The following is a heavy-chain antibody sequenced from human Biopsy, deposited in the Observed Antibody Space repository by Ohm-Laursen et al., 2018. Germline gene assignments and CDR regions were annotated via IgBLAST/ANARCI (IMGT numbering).Heavy chain of an antibody. CDR2: ISHTGYT. D-gene: IGHD4-23*01. J-gene: IGHJ1*01. V-gene: IGHV4-61*03. CDR1: GVSINGGRYY. CDR3: ARGSNEYGGLYFPH. Sequence: SDTLSLTCPVSGVSINGGRYYWNWIRHHPGKGLEWIGHISHTGYTSYKSSLKSRVTISLDTSRKHFSLRLTSLAAADTAVYYCARGSNEYGGLYFPHWGQGTLVTVSS.